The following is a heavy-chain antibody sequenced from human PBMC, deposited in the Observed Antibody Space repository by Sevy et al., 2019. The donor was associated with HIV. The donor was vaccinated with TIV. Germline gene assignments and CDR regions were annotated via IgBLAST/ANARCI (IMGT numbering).Heavy chain of an antibody. Sequence: GGSLRLSCAASGFTFSSYGMHWVRQAPGKGLEWVAVISYDGNKKYYAESVKGRFTFSRDNSKNTLYLQMNSLRAEDTAVYYCAKGRRDCSNGVCYGSLYGLDVWGQWTTVTVSS. J-gene: IGHJ6*02. CDR1: GFTFSSYG. CDR2: ISYDGNKK. CDR3: AKGRRDCSNGVCYGSLYGLDV. V-gene: IGHV3-30*18. D-gene: IGHD2-8*01.